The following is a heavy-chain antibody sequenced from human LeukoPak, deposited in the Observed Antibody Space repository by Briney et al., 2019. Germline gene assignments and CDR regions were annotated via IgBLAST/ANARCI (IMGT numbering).Heavy chain of an antibody. D-gene: IGHD3-22*01. Sequence: GGSLRLSCAASGFTFDDYAMHWVRHAPGKGLEWVSGISWNSGSIGYADSVKGRFTTSRDNAKNSLYLQMNSLRAEDTAVYYCARGGDYYDSSGYYYVRAFDIWGQGTMVTVST. CDR1: GFTFDDYA. CDR3: ARGGDYYDSSGYYYVRAFDI. J-gene: IGHJ3*02. CDR2: ISWNSGSI. V-gene: IGHV3-9*01.